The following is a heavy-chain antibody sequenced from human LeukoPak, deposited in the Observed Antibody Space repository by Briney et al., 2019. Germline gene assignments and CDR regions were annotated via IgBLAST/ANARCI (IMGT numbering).Heavy chain of an antibody. CDR2: IKQDGSEK. V-gene: IGHV3-7*01. J-gene: IGHJ4*02. Sequence: GGSLRLSCAASGFTFSSYWMSWVRQAPGKGLEWVANIKQDGSEKYYVDSVKGRLTISRDNAMNSLYLQMNSLRAEDTAVYYCARLRGSYSSDYWGQGTLSPSPQ. D-gene: IGHD1-26*01. CDR3: ARLRGSYSSDY. CDR1: GFTFSSYW.